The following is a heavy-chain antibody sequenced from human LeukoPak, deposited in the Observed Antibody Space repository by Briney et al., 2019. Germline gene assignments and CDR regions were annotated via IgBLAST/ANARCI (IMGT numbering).Heavy chain of an antibody. CDR1: GYSFTSYW. V-gene: IGHV5-51*01. CDR3: ARASYDSSDYEYFQH. Sequence: RGESLKISCKGSGYSFTSYWIGWVRQMPGKGLEWMGIIYPGDSDTRYSPSFQGQVTISADKSISTAYMELSRLRSDDTAVYYCARASYDSSDYEYFQHWGQGTLVTVSS. CDR2: IYPGDSDT. J-gene: IGHJ1*01. D-gene: IGHD3-22*01.